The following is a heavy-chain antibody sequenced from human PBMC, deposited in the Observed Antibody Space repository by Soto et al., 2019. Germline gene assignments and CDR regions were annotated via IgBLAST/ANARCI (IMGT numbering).Heavy chain of an antibody. CDR2: IYYSGST. CDR1: GGSFSGYY. CDR3: ARDSPPVDY. V-gene: IGHV4-59*01. Sequence: SETLSLTCAVYGGSFSGYYWSWIRQPPGKGLEWIGYIYYSGSTNYNPSLKSRVTISVDTSKNQFSLKLSSVTAADTAVYYCARDSPPVDYWGQGTLVTVSS. J-gene: IGHJ4*02.